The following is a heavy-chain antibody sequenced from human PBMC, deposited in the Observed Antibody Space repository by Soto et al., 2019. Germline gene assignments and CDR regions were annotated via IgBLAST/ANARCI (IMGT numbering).Heavy chain of an antibody. CDR1: GFTFSSYA. D-gene: IGHD3-10*01. Sequence: EVQLLESGGGLVQPGGSLRLSCAASGFTFSSYAMSWVRQAPGKGLEWVSAISGSGGSTYYADSVKGRFTSSRDNSKNSLYLQMNSLRAEDTAVYYCAKDIWEGDTMVRGVIQYFQHWGQGTLVTVSS. CDR2: ISGSGGST. V-gene: IGHV3-23*01. J-gene: IGHJ1*01. CDR3: AKDIWEGDTMVRGVIQYFQH.